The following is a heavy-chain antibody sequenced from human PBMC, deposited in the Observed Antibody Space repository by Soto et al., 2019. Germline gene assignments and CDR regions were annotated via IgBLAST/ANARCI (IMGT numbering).Heavy chain of an antibody. V-gene: IGHV3-33*01. J-gene: IGHJ5*02. Sequence: PGGSLRLSCAASGFSFSNYGMHWVRQAPGKGLEWVAGISYDGSDKYSADSVKGRFSISRDNSKNVMFLLMRGLGVDDTALYFCARNPRSDIFGVRTIVENWLDPWGRGSLVTVSS. CDR1: GFSFSNYG. CDR2: ISYDGSDK. D-gene: IGHD3-3*02. CDR3: ARNPRSDIFGVRTIVENWLDP.